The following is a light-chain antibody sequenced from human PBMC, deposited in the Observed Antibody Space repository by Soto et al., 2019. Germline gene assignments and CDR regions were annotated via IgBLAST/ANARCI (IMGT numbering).Light chain of an antibody. J-gene: IGKJ1*01. Sequence: EIVLTQSPGTLSLSPGERATLSCSVSQSVSSYYLAWYQQIPGQAPRLLIYAASSRATGIPDRFSGGGSGTDFTLTISRLEPEDFAVYYCQQCGSSPWTFGQGTKVDI. CDR3: QQCGSSPWT. CDR1: QSVSSYY. V-gene: IGKV3-20*01. CDR2: AAS.